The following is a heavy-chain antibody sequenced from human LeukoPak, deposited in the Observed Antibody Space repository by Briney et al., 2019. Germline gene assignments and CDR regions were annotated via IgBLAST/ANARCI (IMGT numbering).Heavy chain of an antibody. CDR3: ARGTGGPIPTVNGYYFDY. CDR1: GFTFSSYA. V-gene: IGHV3-30-3*01. J-gene: IGHJ4*02. Sequence: GGSLRLSCAASGFTFSSYAMHWVRQAPGKGLEWVAVISYDGSNKYYADSVKGRFTISRDSSKNTLYLQMNSLRAENTAVYYWARGTGGPIPTVNGYYFDYWGQGTLVTVSS. CDR2: ISYDGSNK. D-gene: IGHD4-17*01.